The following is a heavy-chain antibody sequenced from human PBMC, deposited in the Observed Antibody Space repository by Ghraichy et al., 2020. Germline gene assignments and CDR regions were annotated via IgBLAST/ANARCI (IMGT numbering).Heavy chain of an antibody. Sequence: SETLSLTCAVYGGSFSGYYWSWIRQPPGKGLEWIGEINHSGNTNYNPSLKSRVTISVDTSKNQFSLKLSSVTAADTAVYYCASLGYCSSTSCSDYWGQGTLVTVSS. V-gene: IGHV4-34*01. D-gene: IGHD2-2*01. J-gene: IGHJ4*02. CDR2: INHSGNT. CDR1: GGSFSGYY. CDR3: ASLGYCSSTSCSDY.